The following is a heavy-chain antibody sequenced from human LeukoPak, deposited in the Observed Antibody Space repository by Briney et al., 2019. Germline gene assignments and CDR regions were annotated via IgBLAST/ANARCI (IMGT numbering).Heavy chain of an antibody. Sequence: GESLRLSCAASGFTFSDYYMSWIRQAPGKGLEWVSYISSSSSYTNYADSVKGRFTISRDNAENSLYLQMNSLRAEDTAVYYCARDLVVSCSSTSCSVAPSDFWGQGTLVTVSS. J-gene: IGHJ4*02. CDR3: ARDLVVSCSSTSCSVAPSDF. CDR1: GFTFSDYY. V-gene: IGHV3-11*05. CDR2: ISSSSSYT. D-gene: IGHD2-2*01.